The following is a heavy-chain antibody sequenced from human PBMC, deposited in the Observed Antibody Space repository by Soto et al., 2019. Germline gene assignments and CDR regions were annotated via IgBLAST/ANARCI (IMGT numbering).Heavy chain of an antibody. CDR2: ISGSGGST. V-gene: IGHV3-23*01. D-gene: IGHD1-26*01. Sequence: GGSLRLSCAASGFTFSSYAMSWVRQAPGKGLEWASAISGSGGSTYYADSVKGRFTISRDNSKNTLYLQMNSLRAEDTAVYYCAKDKYSGSYHSEDAFDIWGQGTMVTVSS. CDR1: GFTFSSYA. CDR3: AKDKYSGSYHSEDAFDI. J-gene: IGHJ3*02.